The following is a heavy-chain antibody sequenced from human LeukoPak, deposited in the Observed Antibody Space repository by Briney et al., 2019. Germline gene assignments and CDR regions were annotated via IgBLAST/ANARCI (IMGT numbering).Heavy chain of an antibody. D-gene: IGHD6-13*01. CDR3: ARDEGSSWLPSDY. CDR2: ISSSSSYI. CDR1: GFTFSSYS. J-gene: IGHJ4*03. Sequence: PGGSLRLSCAASGFTFSSYSMNWVRQAPGKWLEWVSSISSSSSYIYYADSVKGRFTISRDNAKNSLYLQMNSLRAEDTAVYYCARDEGSSWLPSDYWGQGTTVTVSS. V-gene: IGHV3-21*01.